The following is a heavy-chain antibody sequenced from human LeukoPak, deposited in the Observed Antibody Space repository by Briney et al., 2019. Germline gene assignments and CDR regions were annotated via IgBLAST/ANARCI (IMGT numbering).Heavy chain of an antibody. CDR2: IYSGGST. CDR3: ARGGPYYDSSGYHFDY. CDR1: GFTFSSYA. D-gene: IGHD3-22*01. J-gene: IGHJ4*02. Sequence: PGGSLRLSCAASGFTFSSYAMSWVRQAPGKGLEWVSVIYSGGSTYYADSVKGRFTISRDNSKNTLYLQMNSLRAEDTAVYYCARGGPYYDSSGYHFDYWGQGTLVTVSS. V-gene: IGHV3-53*01.